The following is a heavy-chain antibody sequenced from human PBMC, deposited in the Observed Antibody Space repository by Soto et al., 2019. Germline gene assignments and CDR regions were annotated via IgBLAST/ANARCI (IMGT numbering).Heavy chain of an antibody. D-gene: IGHD5-18*01. CDR3: AREEKDTAMVTGAFDI. CDR2: INPNSGGT. J-gene: IGHJ3*02. CDR1: GYTFTGYY. V-gene: IGHV1-2*04. Sequence: ASVKVSCKASGYTFTGYYMHWVRQAPGQGLEWMGWINPNSGGTNYAQKFQGWVTMTRDTSISTAYMELSRLRSDDTAVYYCAREEKDTAMVTGAFDIWGQGTMVTVSS.